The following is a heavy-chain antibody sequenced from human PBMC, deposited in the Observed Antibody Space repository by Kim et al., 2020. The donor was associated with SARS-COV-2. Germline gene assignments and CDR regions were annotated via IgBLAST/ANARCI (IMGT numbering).Heavy chain of an antibody. CDR3: AKMPFGDRRAFDV. V-gene: IGHV5-10-1*01. D-gene: IGHD3-16*01. CDR2: IAPDSYS. J-gene: IGHJ3*01. CDR1: GYDFNGNW. Sequence: GESLKISCQGSGYDFNGNWMTWVRQKPGKCLEWMGRIAPDSYSNYSPSFQGHVTLSVDKSINTAYLHWSSLQASDSAIYYCAKMPFGDRRAFDVWGQGT.